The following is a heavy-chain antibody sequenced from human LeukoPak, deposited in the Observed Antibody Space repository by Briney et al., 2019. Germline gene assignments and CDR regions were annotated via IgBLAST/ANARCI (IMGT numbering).Heavy chain of an antibody. CDR3: ARDRSSGSRVEFFFDY. V-gene: IGHV3-66*02. Sequence: GGSLRLSCAASGFTVSSNYMSWVRQAPGKGLEWVSVIYSGGSTYYADSVKGRFTISRDNSKNTLYLQMNCLRAEDTAVYYCARDRSSGSRVEFFFDYWGQGTLVTVSS. CDR1: GFTVSSNY. J-gene: IGHJ4*02. CDR2: IYSGGST. D-gene: IGHD6-19*01.